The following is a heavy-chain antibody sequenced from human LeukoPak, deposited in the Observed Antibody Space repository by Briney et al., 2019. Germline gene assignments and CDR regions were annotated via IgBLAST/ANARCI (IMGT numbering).Heavy chain of an antibody. V-gene: IGHV4-4*07. J-gene: IGHJ5*01. CDR3: ARGRDGTGYSLDWFDS. Sequence: SETLSLTCTVSGGSISSYYWSWIRQPAGKGLEWIGRIYTSGSTNYNPSLKGRVTISVDKSKNQFSLKLSSVTAADTAVYYCARGRDGTGYSLDWFDSWGQGTLVTVSS. CDR1: GGSISSYY. CDR2: IYTSGST. D-gene: IGHD3-22*01.